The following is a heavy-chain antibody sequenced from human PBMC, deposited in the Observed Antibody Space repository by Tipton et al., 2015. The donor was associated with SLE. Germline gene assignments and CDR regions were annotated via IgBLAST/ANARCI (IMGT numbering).Heavy chain of an antibody. V-gene: IGHV3-48*03. CDR3: ARDWGEYSSSAAYYYGMDV. J-gene: IGHJ6*02. CDR2: ISSSGSTI. CDR1: GFAFSSYE. D-gene: IGHD6-6*01. Sequence: SLRLSCAASGFAFSSYEMNWVRQAPGKGLEWVSYISSSGSTIYYADSVKGRFTISRDNAKNSLYLQMNSLRAEDTAVYYCARDWGEYSSSAAYYYGMDVWGQGTTVTVSS.